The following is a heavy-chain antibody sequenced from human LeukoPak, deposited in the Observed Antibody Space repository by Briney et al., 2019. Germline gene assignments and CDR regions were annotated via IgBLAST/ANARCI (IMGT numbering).Heavy chain of an antibody. V-gene: IGHV4-59*01. CDR3: ARGIESYGDYGY. Sequence: SETLSLTCTVAGGSISGSYWSWLRQPPGKGLGWVAYMYNGGSNNYNPSLNSRVTISIDTSKNQFSLKLSSLTAADTAIYYCARGIESYGDYGYWGQGSLVTVSS. CDR2: MYNGGSN. CDR1: GGSISGSY. J-gene: IGHJ4*02. D-gene: IGHD4-17*01.